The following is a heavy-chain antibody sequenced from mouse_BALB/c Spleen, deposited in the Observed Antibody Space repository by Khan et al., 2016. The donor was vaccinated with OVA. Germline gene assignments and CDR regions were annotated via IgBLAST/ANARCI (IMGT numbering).Heavy chain of an antibody. CDR2: MWAGGST. CDR1: GFSLTSYG. V-gene: IGHV2-9*02. CDR3: ARPYYGRAWFAY. Sequence: QVQLKQSGPGLVAPSQSLSIICTVSGFSLTSYGVHWVRQPPGKGLEWLGVMWAGGSTNYNSALMSRLSLSIDNSKSQVFLNMTSLQTDARGRDYCARPYYGRAWFAYWGQGTLVTVSA. D-gene: IGHD1-1*01. J-gene: IGHJ3*01.